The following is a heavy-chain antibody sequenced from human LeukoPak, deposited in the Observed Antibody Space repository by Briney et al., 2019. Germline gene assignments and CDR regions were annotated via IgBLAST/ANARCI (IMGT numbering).Heavy chain of an antibody. J-gene: IGHJ5*02. CDR1: GGSISSGGYY. CDR2: IYYSGST. V-gene: IGHV4-30-2*03. CDR3: ARDPSPITMVRVRFDP. D-gene: IGHD3-10*01. Sequence: SQTLSLTCTVSGGSISSGGYYWSWIRQPPGKGLEWIGSIYYSGSTYYNPSLKSRVTISVDTSKNQFSLKLSSVTAADTAVYYCARDPSPITMVRVRFDPWGQGTLVTVSS.